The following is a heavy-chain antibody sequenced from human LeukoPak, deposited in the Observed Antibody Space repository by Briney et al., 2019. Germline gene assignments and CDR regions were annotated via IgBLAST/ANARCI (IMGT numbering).Heavy chain of an antibody. V-gene: IGHV4-34*01. D-gene: IGHD6-13*01. Sequence: PSESLSLTCAVYGGSFSGYYWSWIRQPPWKGLEWIGEINHSGSTNYNPSLKSRVTISVDTSKNQFSLKLSSVTAADTAVYYCARAAVIAAAAPFDYWGQGTLVTVSS. J-gene: IGHJ4*02. CDR2: INHSGST. CDR1: GGSFSGYY. CDR3: ARAAVIAAAAPFDY.